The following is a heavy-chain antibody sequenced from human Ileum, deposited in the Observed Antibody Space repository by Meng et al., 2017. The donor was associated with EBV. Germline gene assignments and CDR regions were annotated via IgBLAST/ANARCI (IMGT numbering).Heavy chain of an antibody. CDR1: DGSVSSGGNY. CDR3: ARDGYSSGSD. Sequence: QVSGHCLWQPPQTCSFRCSVFDGSVSSGGNYWSWIRQPPGKGLEWIGYIYNSGSTNYNPSLKSRVTISVDTSKNQFSLKLSSVTAADTAVYYCARDGYSSGSDWGQGTLVTVSS. V-gene: IGHV4-61*08. D-gene: IGHD6-19*01. CDR2: IYNSGST. J-gene: IGHJ4*02.